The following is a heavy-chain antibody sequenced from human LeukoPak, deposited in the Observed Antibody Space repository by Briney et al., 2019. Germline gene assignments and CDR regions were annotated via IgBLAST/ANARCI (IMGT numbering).Heavy chain of an antibody. D-gene: IGHD2-15*01. CDR1: GYSFTGYY. CDR3: ARVMGYCSTGSCSTPFDY. J-gene: IGHJ4*02. CDR2: INPNSGGT. Sequence: ASVKVPCKASGYSFTGYYIYWVRQAPGQGLEWMGRINPNSGGTNYAQKFQDRVTMARDTSISTAYMELSSLRSDDTAVYYCARVMGYCSTGSCSTPFDYWGQGTLVTVSS. V-gene: IGHV1-2*06.